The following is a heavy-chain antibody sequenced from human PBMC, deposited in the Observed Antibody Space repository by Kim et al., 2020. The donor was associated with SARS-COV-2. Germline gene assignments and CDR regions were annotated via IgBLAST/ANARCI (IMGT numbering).Heavy chain of an antibody. D-gene: IGHD6-19*01. J-gene: IGHJ5*02. CDR2: IKQDGSEK. V-gene: IGHV3-7*03. Sequence: GGSLRLSCAASGFTFSSYWMSWVRQAPGKGLEWVANIKQDGSEKYYVDSVKGRFTISRDNAKNSLYLQMNSLRAEDTAVYYCASAGTENWFDPWGQGTLVTVSS. CDR1: GFTFSSYW. CDR3: ASAGTENWFDP.